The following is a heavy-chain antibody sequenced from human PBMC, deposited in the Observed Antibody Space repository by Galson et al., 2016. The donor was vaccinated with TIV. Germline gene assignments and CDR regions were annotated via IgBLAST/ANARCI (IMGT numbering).Heavy chain of an antibody. Sequence: TLSLTCAVSGYAIKSGYYWGWIRQPPGKGLQWIGSIYESGTTYYNPSLKSRLTMSVDTSKNQLSLKLSSVTAADTAVYYCVREGSTVTMHHYFGMDVWGQGTSVTVSS. CDR1: GYAIKSGYY. J-gene: IGHJ6*02. CDR3: VREGSTVTMHHYFGMDV. D-gene: IGHD4-17*01. CDR2: IYESGTT. V-gene: IGHV4-38-2*02.